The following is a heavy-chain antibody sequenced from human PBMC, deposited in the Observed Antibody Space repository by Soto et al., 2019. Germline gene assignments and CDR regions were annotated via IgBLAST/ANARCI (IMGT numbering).Heavy chain of an antibody. CDR2: ISAYNGNT. CDR3: ASEGGGYSSSLPTYYDYGRDV. V-gene: IGHV1-18*04. CDR1: GYTFTSYG. D-gene: IGHD6-13*01. J-gene: IGHJ6*02. Sequence: QVQLVQSGAEVKKPGASVKVSCKASGYTFTSYGISWVRQAPGQGLEWMGWISAYNGNTNYAQKLQGRVTMTTDTATSTAYMELRSLRADDKAVYYCASEGGGYSSSLPTYYDYGRDVWGQGTTVTVSS.